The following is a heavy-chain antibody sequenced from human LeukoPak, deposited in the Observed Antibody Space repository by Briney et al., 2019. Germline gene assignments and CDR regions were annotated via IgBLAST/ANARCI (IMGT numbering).Heavy chain of an antibody. J-gene: IGHJ4*02. CDR1: GFTFSSYG. CDR2: ISYDGSNK. V-gene: IGHV3-30*18. CDR3: AKDGDEYYYGF. D-gene: IGHD3-10*01. Sequence: GGSLRLSCAASGFTFSSYGMHWVRQAPGKGLEWVAVISYDGSNKYYADSVKGRFTISRDNSKNTLYLQMNSLRAEDTAVYYCAKDGDEYYYGFWGQGTLVTVSS.